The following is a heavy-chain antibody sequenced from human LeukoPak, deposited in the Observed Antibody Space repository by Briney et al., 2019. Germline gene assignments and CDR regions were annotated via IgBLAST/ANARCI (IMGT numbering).Heavy chain of an antibody. V-gene: IGHV3-11*06. D-gene: IGHD2-2*01. CDR3: ARDLHCSSTSCYNTADWYFDL. J-gene: IGHJ2*01. Sequence: GGSLRLSCAASGFTFSDYYMSWIRQASGKGLEWVSYISSSSSYTNYADSVKGRFTISRDSAKNSLYLQMNSLRAEDTAVYYCARDLHCSSTSCYNTADWYFDLWGRGTLVTVSS. CDR1: GFTFSDYY. CDR2: ISSSSSYT.